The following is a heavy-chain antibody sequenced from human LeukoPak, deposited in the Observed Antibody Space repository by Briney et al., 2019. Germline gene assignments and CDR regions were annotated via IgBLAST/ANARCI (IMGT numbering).Heavy chain of an antibody. D-gene: IGHD3-3*01. V-gene: IGHV3-23*01. CDR2: ISGGGDRT. Sequence: PGGSLILSCAASGITFSTFAMTWVRQAPGRGLECVSVISGGGDRTYYAESVKGRLTISRDNSKNTLYLQMNSLRAEDTAVYYCAKGYDFWSGYWVVDYWGQGTLVTVSS. J-gene: IGHJ4*02. CDR1: GITFSTFA. CDR3: AKGYDFWSGYWVVDY.